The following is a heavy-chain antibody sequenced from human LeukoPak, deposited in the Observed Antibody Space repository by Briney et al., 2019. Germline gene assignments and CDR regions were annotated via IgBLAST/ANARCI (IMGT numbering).Heavy chain of an antibody. Sequence: PGGSLRLSCAASGFTFDDCGMTWVRQAPGKGLVWVSRINSDGSSTSYADSVKGRFTISRDNAKNTLYLQMNSLRAEDTAVYYCARGAVRDYYDSSGPLLQHWGQGTLVTVSS. CDR3: ARGAVRDYYDSSGPLLQH. J-gene: IGHJ1*01. D-gene: IGHD3-22*01. V-gene: IGHV3-74*01. CDR2: INSDGSST. CDR1: GFTFDDCG.